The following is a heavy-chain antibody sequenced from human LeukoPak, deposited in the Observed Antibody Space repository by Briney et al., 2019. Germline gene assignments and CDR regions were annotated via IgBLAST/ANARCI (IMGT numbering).Heavy chain of an antibody. D-gene: IGHD3-22*01. CDR2: IRSSSNII. CDR1: GFTFSSYS. CDR3: ARDLEYYDSSGSLDY. V-gene: IGHV3-48*01. J-gene: IGHJ4*02. Sequence: GGSLRLSCAASGFTFSSYSMNWVRQAPGKGLERVSYIRSSSNIIYYADSVKGRFTISRDNSKNTLYLQMNSLRAEDTAVYYCARDLEYYDSSGSLDYWGQGTLVTVSS.